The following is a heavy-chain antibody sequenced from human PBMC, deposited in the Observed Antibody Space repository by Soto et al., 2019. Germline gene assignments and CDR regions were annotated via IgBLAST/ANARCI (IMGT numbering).Heavy chain of an antibody. J-gene: IGHJ4*02. Sequence: GGSLRLSCAASGFTFSSYAMSWVRQAPGKELEWVSAISGSGGSTYYADSVKGRFTISRDNSKNTLYLQMNSLRAEDTAVYYCAKGHYYDFWSGYHDYWGQGTLVTVSS. CDR1: GFTFSSYA. V-gene: IGHV3-23*01. CDR2: ISGSGGST. D-gene: IGHD3-3*01. CDR3: AKGHYYDFWSGYHDY.